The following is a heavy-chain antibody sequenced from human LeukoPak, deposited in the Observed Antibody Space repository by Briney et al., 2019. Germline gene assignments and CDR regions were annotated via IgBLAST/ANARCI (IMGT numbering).Heavy chain of an antibody. J-gene: IGHJ4*02. CDR3: AAYYYGMSGYDLRFY. CDR1: GFTFSNYG. CDR2: IWYDGSKK. V-gene: IGHV3-33*01. D-gene: IGHD3-10*01. Sequence: GGSLRLSCAASGFTFSNYGMQWVRQAPSKGLEWVAVIWYDGSKKYHADSVKGRFTISRDNSKNTLNLQMNSLRGEDTAVYYCAAYYYGMSGYDLRFYWGQGTRVTVSA.